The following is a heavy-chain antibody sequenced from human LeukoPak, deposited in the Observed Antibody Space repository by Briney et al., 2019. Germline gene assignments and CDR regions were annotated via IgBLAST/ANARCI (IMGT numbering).Heavy chain of an antibody. V-gene: IGHV3-7*03. CDR2: INHNGNVN. CDR3: ARGGGLDV. J-gene: IGHJ6*02. CDR1: GFTFSSYW. Sequence: PGGSLRLSCAASGFTFSSYWMNWARQAPGEGLEGGASINHNGNVNYYVDSVKGRFTSSRDNAKLSLYLQMSHLSAEDTPVYFCARGGGLDVRRQGATLTVSS. D-gene: IGHD3-16*01.